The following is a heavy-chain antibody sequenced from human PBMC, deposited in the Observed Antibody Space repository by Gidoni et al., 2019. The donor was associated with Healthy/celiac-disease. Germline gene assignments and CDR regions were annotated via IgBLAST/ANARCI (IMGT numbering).Heavy chain of an antibody. Sequence: QVQLVQSGAEVKRPGSSVKVSCKTAGGAFSSYAINWVRQAPGQGLEWMGGILPIFGIPNYAQKFQGRVAINADASTSTVYMELSSLRSEDTAVYYCARGLRDYCSGSSCYSYYFYYYMDVWGTGTTVTVSS. D-gene: IGHD2-15*01. CDR1: GGAFSSYA. CDR3: ARGLRDYCSGSSCYSYYFYYYMDV. J-gene: IGHJ6*03. CDR2: ILPIFGIP. V-gene: IGHV1-69*01.